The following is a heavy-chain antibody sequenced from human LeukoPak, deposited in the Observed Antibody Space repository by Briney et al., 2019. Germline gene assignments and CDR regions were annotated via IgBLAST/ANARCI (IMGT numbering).Heavy chain of an antibody. V-gene: IGHV4-34*01. CDR1: GGAISSGYY. CDR2: INHSGST. D-gene: IGHD2-2*02. CDR3: ARIRYCSSTSCYMRYYYMDV. Sequence: SETLSLTCNVSGGAISSGYYWSWIRQPPGKGLEWIGEINHSGSTNYNPSLKSRVTISVDTSKNQFSLKLSSVTAADTAVYYCARIRYCSSTSCYMRYYYMDVWGKGTTVTVSS. J-gene: IGHJ6*03.